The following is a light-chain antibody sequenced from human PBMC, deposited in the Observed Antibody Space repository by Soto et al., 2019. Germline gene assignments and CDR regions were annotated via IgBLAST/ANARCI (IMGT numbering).Light chain of an antibody. Sequence: QSALTQPASVSGSPGQSITISCTGTSSDVGGYNYVSWYQQHPGKAPKLMIYDVSNRPSGVSNRLSGSKSGNTASLTISGLQAEDEADYYCSSYTGSSTYVVFGGGTKVTVL. J-gene: IGLJ2*01. CDR2: DVS. V-gene: IGLV2-14*01. CDR1: SSDVGGYNY. CDR3: SSYTGSSTYVV.